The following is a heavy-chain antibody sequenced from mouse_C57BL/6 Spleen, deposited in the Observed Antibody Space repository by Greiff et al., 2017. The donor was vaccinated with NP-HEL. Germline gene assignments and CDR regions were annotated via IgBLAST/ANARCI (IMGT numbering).Heavy chain of an antibody. D-gene: IGHD1-1*01. J-gene: IGHJ2*01. V-gene: IGHV1-82*01. CDR1: GYAFSSSW. CDR2: IYPGDGDT. Sequence: QVQLKQSGPELVKPGASVKISCKASGYAFSSSWMNWVKQRPGKGLEWIGRIYPGDGDTNYNGKFKGKATLTADKSSSTAYMQLSSLTSEDSAVYFCARAPIYYYGSLPYFDYWGQGTTLTVSS. CDR3: ARAPIYYYGSLPYFDY.